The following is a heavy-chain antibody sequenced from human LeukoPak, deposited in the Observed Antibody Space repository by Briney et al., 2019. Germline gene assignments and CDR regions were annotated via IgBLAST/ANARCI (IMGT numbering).Heavy chain of an antibody. D-gene: IGHD2-21*02. V-gene: IGHV3-64*01. CDR1: GFTFSSYA. CDR3: ARVGHIVVVTAAEEPGAFDI. J-gene: IGHJ3*02. Sequence: GGSLRLSCGASGFTFSSYAMHWVCQAPRKGLEYVSAISSNGGSTYYANSVKGRFTISRDNSKNTLYLQMGSLRAEDMAVYYCARVGHIVVVTAAEEPGAFDIWGQGTMVTVSS. CDR2: ISSNGGST.